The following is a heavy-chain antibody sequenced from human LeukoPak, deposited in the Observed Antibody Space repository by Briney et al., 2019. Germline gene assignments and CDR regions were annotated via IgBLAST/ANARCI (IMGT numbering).Heavy chain of an antibody. CDR2: ISAYNGNT. J-gene: IGHJ4*02. V-gene: IGHV1-18*01. D-gene: IGHD6-13*01. CDR3: ARDLRRGAPYSSSWGD. CDR1: GGTFSSYA. Sequence: AASVKVSCKASGGTFSSYAISWVRQAPGQGLEWMGWISAYNGNTNYAQKLQGRVTMTTDTSTSTAYMELRSLRSDDTAVYHCARDLRRGAPYSSSWGDWGQGTLVTVSS.